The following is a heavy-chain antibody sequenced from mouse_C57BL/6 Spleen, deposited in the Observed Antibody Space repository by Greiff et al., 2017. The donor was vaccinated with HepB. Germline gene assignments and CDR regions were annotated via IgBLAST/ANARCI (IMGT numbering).Heavy chain of an antibody. Sequence: VQLQQPGAELVKPGASVKLSCKASGYTFTSYWMHWVKQRPGQGLEWIGMIHPNSGSTNYNEKFKSKATLTVDKSSSTAYMQLSSLTSEDSAVYYCARGYYGSSYSWYFDVWGTGTTVTVSS. CDR2: IHPNSGST. V-gene: IGHV1-64*01. D-gene: IGHD1-1*01. J-gene: IGHJ1*03. CDR3: ARGYYGSSYSWYFDV. CDR1: GYTFTSYW.